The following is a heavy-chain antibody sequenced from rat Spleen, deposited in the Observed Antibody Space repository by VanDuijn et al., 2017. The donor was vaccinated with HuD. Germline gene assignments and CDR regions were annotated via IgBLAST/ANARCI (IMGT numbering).Heavy chain of an antibody. CDR3: ARHGVYDYSSNVDY. CDR2: ITGAGST. J-gene: IGHJ2*01. V-gene: IGHV3-3*01. Sequence: VQLKESGPGLVKPSQSLSLTCSVTGYSITSSYRWNWIRKFPGNKLEWMGYITGAGSTNYNPSLKSRISITRDTSKNQFFLQLNSVTSEDTATYYCARHGVYDYSSNVDYWFEGVMVTVSS. CDR1: GYSITSSYR. D-gene: IGHD1-2*01.